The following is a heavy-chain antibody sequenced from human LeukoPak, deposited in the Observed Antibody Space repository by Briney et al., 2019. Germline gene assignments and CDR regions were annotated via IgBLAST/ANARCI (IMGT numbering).Heavy chain of an antibody. V-gene: IGHV1-2*06. CDR2: INPNSGGT. Sequence: ASVKVSCKASGYTFTGYYMHWVRQAPGQGLEWMGRINPNSGGTNYAQKFQGRVTMTRDTSISTAYMELSRLRSDDTAVYYCARVSVRWSGNEYSRYHFDYWGQGTLVTVSS. D-gene: IGHD6-6*01. CDR3: ARVSVRWSGNEYSRYHFDY. J-gene: IGHJ4*02. CDR1: GYTFTGYY.